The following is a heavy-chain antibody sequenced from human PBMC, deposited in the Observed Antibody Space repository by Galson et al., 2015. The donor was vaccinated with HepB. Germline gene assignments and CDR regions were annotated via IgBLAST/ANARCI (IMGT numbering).Heavy chain of an antibody. Sequence: SPRLSCAASGFTFNSYSMNWVRQAPGKGLEWLSYISSSSSTTIYYADSVKGRFTISRDNAKSSLYLQMNSLRAEDTAVYYCARERGSIFSQLYYFDYWGQGALVTVSS. D-gene: IGHD3-16*01. J-gene: IGHJ4*02. CDR2: ISSSSSTTI. V-gene: IGHV3-48*04. CDR1: GFTFNSYS. CDR3: ARERGSIFSQLYYFDY.